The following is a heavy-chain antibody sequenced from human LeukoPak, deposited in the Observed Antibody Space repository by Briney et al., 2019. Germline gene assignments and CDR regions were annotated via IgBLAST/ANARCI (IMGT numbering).Heavy chain of an antibody. CDR2: IYYSGNT. D-gene: IGHD3-16*01. Sequence: TLSLTCTVSGGSISSSRYYWGWIRQPPGKGLEWMGSIYYSGNTYYNPSLKSRVTISVDTSKNQFSLKLSSVTAADTAVYYCARVTLGAFDIWGQGTMVTVSS. CDR1: GGSISSSRYY. CDR3: ARVTLGAFDI. J-gene: IGHJ3*02. V-gene: IGHV4-39*07.